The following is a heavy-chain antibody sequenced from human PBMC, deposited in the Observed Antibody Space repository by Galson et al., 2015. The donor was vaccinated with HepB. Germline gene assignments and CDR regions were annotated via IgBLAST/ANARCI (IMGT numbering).Heavy chain of an antibody. CDR1: GFTFSDYY. J-gene: IGHJ4*02. Sequence: SLRLSCAASGFTFSDYYMSWIRQAPGKGLEWVSYISSSGSTIYYADSVKGRFTISRDNAKNSLYLQMNSLRAEDTAVYYCARNPYSGGCGGDCYSRPYVVSDVVFDYWGQGTLVTVSS. CDR3: ARNPYSGGCGGDCYSRPYVVSDVVFDY. D-gene: IGHD2-21*01. CDR2: ISSSGSTI. V-gene: IGHV3-11*01.